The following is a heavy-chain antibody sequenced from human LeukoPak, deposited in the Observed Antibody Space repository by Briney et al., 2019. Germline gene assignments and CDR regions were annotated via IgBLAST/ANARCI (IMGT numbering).Heavy chain of an antibody. CDR1: GGSISSGDYY. CDR2: IYYSGST. Sequence: SQTLSLTCTVSGGSISSGDYYWGWIRQPPGKGLEWIGYIYYSGSTYYNPSLKSRVTISVDTPKNQFSLKLSSVTAADTAVYYCARGTMVRGVIISPYFDYWGQGTLVTVSS. D-gene: IGHD3-10*01. J-gene: IGHJ4*02. CDR3: ARGTMVRGVIISPYFDY. V-gene: IGHV4-30-4*01.